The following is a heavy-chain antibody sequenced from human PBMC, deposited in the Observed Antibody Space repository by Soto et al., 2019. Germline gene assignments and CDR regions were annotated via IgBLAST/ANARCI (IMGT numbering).Heavy chain of an antibody. J-gene: IGHJ4*02. CDR2: IYYSGST. CDR3: AREHYDSSGYEDY. D-gene: IGHD3-22*01. Sequence: SETLSLTCTVSGGSVSSGSYYWSWIRQPPGKGLEWIGYIYYSGSTNYNPSLKSRVTISVDTSKNQFSLKLSSVTAADTAVYYCAREHYDSSGYEDYWGQGTLITVSS. V-gene: IGHV4-61*01. CDR1: GGSVSSGSYY.